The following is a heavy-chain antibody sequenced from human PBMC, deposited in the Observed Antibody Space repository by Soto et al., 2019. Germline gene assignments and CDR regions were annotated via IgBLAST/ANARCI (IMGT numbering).Heavy chain of an antibody. Sequence: QVHLVQSGAEVKKPGASVKVSCKGSGYAFTTYGITWVRQAPGQGLEWMGWFSAHNGNTNNAQKLQGRVTVTRDTSTSTAYMELRSLRSDDTAGYYCARGRYGDYWGQGALVTVSS. V-gene: IGHV1-18*01. J-gene: IGHJ4*02. CDR1: GYAFTTYG. CDR3: ARGRYGDY. CDR2: FSAHNGNT. D-gene: IGHD1-1*01.